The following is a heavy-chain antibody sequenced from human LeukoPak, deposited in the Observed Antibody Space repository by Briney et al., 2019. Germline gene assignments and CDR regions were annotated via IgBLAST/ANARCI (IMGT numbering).Heavy chain of an antibody. CDR3: TRDYGDYRADY. D-gene: IGHD4-17*01. CDR1: GFTFGDYA. CDR2: IRSKAYGGTT. Sequence: SLRLSCAASGFTFGDYAVIWVRQAPGKGLEWVGFIRSKAYGGTTEYAASVKGRFSISRDDSKSSAYLQMNSLKTEDTAVYYCTRDYGDYRADYWGQGTLVTVSS. J-gene: IGHJ4*02. V-gene: IGHV3-49*04.